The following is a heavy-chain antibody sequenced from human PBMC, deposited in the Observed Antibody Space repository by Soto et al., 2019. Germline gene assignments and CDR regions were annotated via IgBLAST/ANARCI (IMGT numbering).Heavy chain of an antibody. D-gene: IGHD1-26*01. CDR1: GGSISSGGYY. V-gene: IGHV4-31*03. CDR2: IYYSGST. Sequence: SETLSLTCTVSGGSISSGGYYWSWIRQHPGKGLEWIGYIYYSGSTYYNPSLKSRVTISVDTSKNQFSLKLSSVTAADTAVYYCARSGSYSPYYFDNWGQGTLVTVSS. J-gene: IGHJ4*02. CDR3: ARSGSYSPYYFDN.